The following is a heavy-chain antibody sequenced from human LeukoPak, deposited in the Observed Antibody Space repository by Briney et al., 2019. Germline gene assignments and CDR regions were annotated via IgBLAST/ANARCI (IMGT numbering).Heavy chain of an antibody. CDR3: ARETPRRGETRDGYR. D-gene: IGHD5-24*01. CDR1: GFTFSNYW. V-gene: IGHV3-7*01. J-gene: IGHJ4*02. CDR2: IRQDGSET. Sequence: GGSLRLSCAASGFTFSNYWMNWVRQAPGKGLECLANIRQDGSETYYADSVKGRFTISRDNAKNSLYLQMNSLRAEDTAVYYCARETPRRGETRDGYRWGQGTLVTVSS.